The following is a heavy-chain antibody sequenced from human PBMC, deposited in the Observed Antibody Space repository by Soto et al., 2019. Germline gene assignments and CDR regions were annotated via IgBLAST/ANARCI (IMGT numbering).Heavy chain of an antibody. V-gene: IGHV1-69*02. CDR3: ASYGSGSYYLGY. J-gene: IGHJ4*02. CDR2: IIPILGIA. CDR1: GGTFSSYT. D-gene: IGHD3-10*01. Sequence: EASVKVSCKASGGTFSSYTISWVRQAPGQGLEWMGRIIPILGIANYAQKFQGRVTITADKSTSTAYMELSSLRSEDTAVYYCASYGSGSYYLGYWGQGTLVTVSS.